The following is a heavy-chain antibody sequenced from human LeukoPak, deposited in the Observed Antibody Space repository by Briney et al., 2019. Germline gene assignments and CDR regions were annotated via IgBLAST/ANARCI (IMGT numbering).Heavy chain of an antibody. CDR2: ISGSGGST. D-gene: IGHD4-17*01. Sequence: PGGSLRLSCAASGFTFSSYAMSWVRQAPGKGLEWVSAISGSGGSTYYADSVKGRFTISRDNSKNTLYLQMNSLRAEDTAVYYCARGDYGDYVMGADYWGQGTLVTVSS. CDR3: ARGDYGDYVMGADY. V-gene: IGHV3-23*01. CDR1: GFTFSSYA. J-gene: IGHJ4*02.